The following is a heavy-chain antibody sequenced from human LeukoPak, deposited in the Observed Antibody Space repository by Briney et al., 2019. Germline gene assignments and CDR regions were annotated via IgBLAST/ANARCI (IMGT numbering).Heavy chain of an antibody. V-gene: IGHV3-48*03. Sequence: GGSLRLSCAASGFTFSSYEMNWVRQAPGKGLEWVSYISSSGSTIYYADSVKGRFTISRDNAKNSLYLQMNSQRAEDTAVYYCARESYRGGYYFDYWGQGTLVTVSS. J-gene: IGHJ4*02. CDR3: ARESYRGGYYFDY. CDR2: ISSSGSTI. D-gene: IGHD3-22*01. CDR1: GFTFSSYE.